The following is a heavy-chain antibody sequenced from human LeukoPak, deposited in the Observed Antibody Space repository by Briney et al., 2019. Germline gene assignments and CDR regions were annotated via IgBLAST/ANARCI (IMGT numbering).Heavy chain of an antibody. Sequence: SVKVSCKASGGTFSSYAISWVRQAPGQGPEWMGGIIPIFGTANYAQRFQGRVTITADESTSTAYMELSSLRSEDTAVYYCARGPGYCSSTSCYHYYYYGMDVWGQGTTVTVSS. CDR1: GGTFSSYA. CDR3: ARGPGYCSSTSCYHYYYYGMDV. D-gene: IGHD2-2*01. CDR2: IIPIFGTA. J-gene: IGHJ6*02. V-gene: IGHV1-69*13.